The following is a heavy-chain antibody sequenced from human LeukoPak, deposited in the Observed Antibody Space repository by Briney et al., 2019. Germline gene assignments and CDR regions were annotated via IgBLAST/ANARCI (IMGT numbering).Heavy chain of an antibody. D-gene: IGHD6-13*01. J-gene: IGHJ4*02. Sequence: GGSLRLSCAASGFTFSSYSMNWVRQAPGKGLEWVSSISSSSYIYYADSVKGRFTISRDNAKNSLYLQMNSLRAEDTAVYYCARAKGKIAAAGTKDYWGQGTLVTVSS. V-gene: IGHV3-21*01. CDR2: ISSSSYI. CDR3: ARAKGKIAAAGTKDY. CDR1: GFTFSSYS.